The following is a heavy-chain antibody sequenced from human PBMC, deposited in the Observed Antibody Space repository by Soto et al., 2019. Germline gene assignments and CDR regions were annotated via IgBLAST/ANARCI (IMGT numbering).Heavy chain of an antibody. D-gene: IGHD6-19*01. J-gene: IGHJ4*02. Sequence: QVQLVESGGGVVQPGRSLRLSCAASGFTFSSYAMHWVRQAPGKGLEWVAVISYDGSNKYYADSVKGRFTISRDNSKNTLYLQMNSLRAEDTAVYYCARSIAVADLDYWGQGTLVTVSS. CDR3: ARSIAVADLDY. CDR2: ISYDGSNK. CDR1: GFTFSSYA. V-gene: IGHV3-30-3*01.